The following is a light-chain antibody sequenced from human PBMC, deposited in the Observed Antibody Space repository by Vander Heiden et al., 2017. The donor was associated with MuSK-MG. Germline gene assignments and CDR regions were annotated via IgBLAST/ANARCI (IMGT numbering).Light chain of an antibody. Sequence: EIVLTQSPATLSLSPGARATLSCRASQSVSSYLAWYQQKPGQAPRLLIYDASSRATGIPARFSGSGSGTDFTLTISSLEPEDFAVYYCQQRSNPITFGQGTRLEIK. CDR1: QSVSSY. V-gene: IGKV3-11*01. CDR2: DAS. J-gene: IGKJ5*01. CDR3: QQRSNPIT.